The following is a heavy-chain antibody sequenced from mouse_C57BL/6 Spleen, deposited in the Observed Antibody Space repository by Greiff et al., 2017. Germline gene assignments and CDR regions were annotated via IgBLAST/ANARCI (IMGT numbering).Heavy chain of an antibody. J-gene: IGHJ4*01. CDR2: INPSNGGT. CDR1: GYTFTSYW. Sequence: VQLQQPGTELVKPGASVKLSCKASGYTFTSYWMHWVKQRPGQGLEWIGNINPSNGGTNYNEKFKSKATLTVDKSSSTAYMQLSSLTSEDSAVYYCARRIFYYGSSPYAMDYWGQGTSVTVSS. V-gene: IGHV1-53*01. D-gene: IGHD1-1*01. CDR3: ARRIFYYGSSPYAMDY.